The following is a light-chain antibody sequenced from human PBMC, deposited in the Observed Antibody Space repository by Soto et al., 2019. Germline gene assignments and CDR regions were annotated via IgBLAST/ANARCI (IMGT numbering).Light chain of an antibody. V-gene: IGKV3-15*01. CDR2: GAS. CDR1: QSVSSN. Sequence: IVMTHSPATLSVSPLERATLSFMSSQSVSSNLAWYQQKPGQAPRLLIYGASTRATGIPARFSGSGSGTEFTLTISSLQSEDFAVYYCQQYNNWPRRTFGQGTKVDIK. CDR3: QQYNNWPRRT. J-gene: IGKJ1*01.